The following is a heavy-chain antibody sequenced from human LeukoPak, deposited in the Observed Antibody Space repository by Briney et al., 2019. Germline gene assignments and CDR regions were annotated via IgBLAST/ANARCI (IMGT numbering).Heavy chain of an antibody. Sequence: GRSLRLSCAASGFTFSSYAMHWVRQAPGKGLEWVAVISYDGSNKYYADSVKGRFTISRDNSKNTLYLQMNSLRAEDTAVYYCARDLKAGSGSYYSGGDYWGQGPLVTVSS. D-gene: IGHD3-10*01. CDR3: ARDLKAGSGSYYSGGDY. CDR1: GFTFSSYA. CDR2: ISYDGSNK. J-gene: IGHJ4*02. V-gene: IGHV3-30-3*01.